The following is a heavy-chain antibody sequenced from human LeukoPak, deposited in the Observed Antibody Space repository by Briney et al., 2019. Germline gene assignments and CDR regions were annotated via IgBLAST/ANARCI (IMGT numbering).Heavy chain of an antibody. J-gene: IGHJ4*02. V-gene: IGHV3-11*04. D-gene: IGHD6-13*01. CDR3: ASSGESIAAAGEIDS. CDR2: ISSSGSTI. Sequence: GGSLRLSCAASGFTISSDYMNWLRQAPGKGLEWVSYISSSGSTIYYADSVEGRFTIPRDHAKTSLYLQMNTLRAEDTAVYYCASSGESIAAAGEIDSWGQGTLVTVSS. CDR1: GFTISSDY.